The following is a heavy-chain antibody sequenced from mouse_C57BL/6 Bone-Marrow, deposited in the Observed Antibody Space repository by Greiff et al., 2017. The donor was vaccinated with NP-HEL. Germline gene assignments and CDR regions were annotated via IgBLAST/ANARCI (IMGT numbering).Heavy chain of an antibody. Sequence: VQLQQPGAELVKPGASVKMSCKASGYTFTSYWITWVKQRPGQGLEWIGDVYPGSGSTNYNEKFKSKATLTVDTSSSTAYMQLSSLTSEDSAVYYCARNGYYCYWYFDVWGTGTTVTVSS. J-gene: IGHJ1*03. CDR1: GYTFTSYW. D-gene: IGHD2-3*01. V-gene: IGHV1-55*01. CDR3: ARNGYYCYWYFDV. CDR2: VYPGSGST.